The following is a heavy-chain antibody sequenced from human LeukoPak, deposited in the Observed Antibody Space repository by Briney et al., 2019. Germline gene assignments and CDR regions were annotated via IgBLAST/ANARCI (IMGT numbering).Heavy chain of an antibody. J-gene: IGHJ4*02. Sequence: SETLSLTCAVYGGSFSGYYWSWIRPPPGKGLEWIGEINHSGSTNYNPSLKSRVTISVDTSKNQFSLKLSSVTAADTAVYYCATLDDYGGAWGQGTLVTVSS. CDR3: ATLDDYGGA. D-gene: IGHD4-23*01. V-gene: IGHV4-34*01. CDR2: INHSGST. CDR1: GGSFSGYY.